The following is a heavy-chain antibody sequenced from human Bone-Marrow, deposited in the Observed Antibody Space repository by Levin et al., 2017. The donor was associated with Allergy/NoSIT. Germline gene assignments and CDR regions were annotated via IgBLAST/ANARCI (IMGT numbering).Heavy chain of an antibody. Sequence: SQTLSLTCTVSGDSISSSYWSWIRQPPGRRLEWIGYISYSGSTDYNPSLKSRVTMSVDTSKNKLSLNLNSVTAADTAVYYCARDRHGSGSHDYWGQGTLVTVSS. CDR2: ISYSGST. J-gene: IGHJ4*02. V-gene: IGHV4-59*01. CDR1: GDSISSSY. CDR3: ARDRHGSGSHDY. D-gene: IGHD3-10*01.